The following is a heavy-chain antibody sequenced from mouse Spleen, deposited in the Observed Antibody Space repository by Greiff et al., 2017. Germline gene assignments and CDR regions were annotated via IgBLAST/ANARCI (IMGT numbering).Heavy chain of an antibody. Sequence: EVQGVESGGGLVKPGGSLKLSCAASGFTFSDYGMHWVRQAPEKGLEWVAYISSGSSTIYYADTVKGRFTISRDNAKNTLFLQMTSLRSEDTAMYYCAKSMRGYAFAYWGQGTLVTVSA. D-gene: IGHD2-2*01. J-gene: IGHJ3*01. CDR1: GFTFSDYG. CDR3: AKSMRGYAFAY. V-gene: IGHV5-17*01. CDR2: ISSGSSTI.